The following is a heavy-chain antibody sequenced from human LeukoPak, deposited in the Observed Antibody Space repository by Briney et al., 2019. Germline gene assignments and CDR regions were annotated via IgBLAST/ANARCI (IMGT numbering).Heavy chain of an antibody. CDR2: INQDGSDK. D-gene: IGHD1-1*01. J-gene: IGHJ6*02. V-gene: IGHV3-7*02. CDR1: GFTFSSYW. Sequence: GGSPRLSCAASGFTFSSYWINWVRQAPGKGLEWVANINQDGSDKYYVDSVKGRFTISRDNAKNSLYLQMNSLRAEDTAVYYCARADTTGPEYYYYGMDVWGQGTTVTVSS. CDR3: ARADTTGPEYYYYGMDV.